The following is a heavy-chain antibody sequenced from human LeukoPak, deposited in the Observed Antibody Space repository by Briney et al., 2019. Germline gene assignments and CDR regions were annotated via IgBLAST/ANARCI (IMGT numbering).Heavy chain of an antibody. CDR2: VSRSGVGT. Sequence: GGSLRLSCAASGFTFSSFAMSWIRQAPGKGLEWVSSVSRSGVGTYYADSVRGRFTISRDNSKNTVFLQMNSLRAEDSAVYYCAKDHEVGSIDYWGQGTLVTASS. D-gene: IGHD1-26*01. V-gene: IGHV3-23*01. CDR1: GFTFSSFA. CDR3: AKDHEVGSIDY. J-gene: IGHJ4*02.